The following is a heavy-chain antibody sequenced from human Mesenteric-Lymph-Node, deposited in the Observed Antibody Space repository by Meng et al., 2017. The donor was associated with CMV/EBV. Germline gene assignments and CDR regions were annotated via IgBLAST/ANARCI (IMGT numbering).Heavy chain of an antibody. CDR1: GFTFSSYS. V-gene: IGHV3-48*04. D-gene: IGHD2-2*01. J-gene: IGHJ4*02. CDR3: ARNVGQLSLDH. CDR2: ISSSSSTI. Sequence: GESLKISCAASGFTFSSYSMNWVRQAPGKGLEWVSYISSSSSTIYYADSVKGRFTISRDNAKNSLYLQMNSLRAEDTAVYYCARNVGQLSLDHWGQGTLVTVSS.